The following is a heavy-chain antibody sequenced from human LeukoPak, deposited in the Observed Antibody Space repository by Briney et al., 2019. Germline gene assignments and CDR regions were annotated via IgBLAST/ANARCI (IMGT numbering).Heavy chain of an antibody. J-gene: IGHJ4*02. CDR2: INHSGST. V-gene: IGHV4-34*01. CDR3: ARGYSSSYYANDYFDY. CDR1: GGSFSGYY. Sequence: NPSETLSLTCAVYGGSFSGYYWSWIRQPPGKGLEWIGEINHSGSTNYNPSLKSRVTISVDTSKNQFSLKLSSVTAADTAVYYCARGYSSSYYANDYFDYWGQGTLVTVSS. D-gene: IGHD6-13*01.